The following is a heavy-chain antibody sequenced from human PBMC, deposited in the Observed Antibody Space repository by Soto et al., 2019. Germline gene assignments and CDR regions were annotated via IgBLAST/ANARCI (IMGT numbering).Heavy chain of an antibody. CDR3: ARDGAATVDLDY. CDR2: ISYDGSNK. Sequence: GGSLRLSCAASGFTFSSYGMHWVRQAPGKGLEWVAVISYDGSNKYYADSVKGRFYISRDNAKNTLYLQMDSLRVEDTALYYCARDGAATVDLDYWGQGTLVTVSS. D-gene: IGHD6-25*01. V-gene: IGHV3-30*03. CDR1: GFTFSSYG. J-gene: IGHJ4*02.